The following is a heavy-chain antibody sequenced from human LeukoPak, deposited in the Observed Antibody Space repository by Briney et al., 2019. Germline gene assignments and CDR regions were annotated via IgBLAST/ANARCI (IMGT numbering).Heavy chain of an antibody. CDR1: GFTFSSYW. CDR3: ARDTSYFMVRGVVDY. CDR2: IKQDGSEK. J-gene: IGHJ4*02. D-gene: IGHD3-10*01. V-gene: IGHV3-7*01. Sequence: GSLRLSCAASGFTFSSYWMSWVRQAPGKGLEWVANIKQDGSEKYYVDSVKGRFTISRDNAKNSLYLQMNSLRAEDTAVYYCARDTSYFMVRGVVDYWGQGTLVTVSS.